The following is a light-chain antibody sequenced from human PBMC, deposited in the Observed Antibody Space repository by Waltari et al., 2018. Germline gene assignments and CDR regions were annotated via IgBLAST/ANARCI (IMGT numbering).Light chain of an antibody. V-gene: IGLV1-44*01. CDR3: AAWDDSLNGVV. CDR2: NNN. J-gene: IGLJ2*01. CDR1: SSNIGRDI. Sequence: QSVLTQSPSASGTSGQRVTISCSGSSSNIGRDIVNWYRHLPGTAPKLLVYNNNPRPSGVPIRSAGSKSGTSASLAISGLQSEDEADYYCAAWDDSLNGVVFGGGTKLSVL.